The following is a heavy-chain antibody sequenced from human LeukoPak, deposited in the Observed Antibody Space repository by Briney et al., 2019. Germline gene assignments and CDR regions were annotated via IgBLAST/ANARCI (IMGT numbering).Heavy chain of an antibody. CDR3: ARSERRAQKDTYYNHYYYMDV. D-gene: IGHD6-25*01. CDR1: GFTFSSYA. Sequence: GRSLRLSCAASGFTFSSYAMHWVRQAPAKGLEWVAVISYDGSNKYYADSVKGRFTISRDNSKNTLYLQMNSLRAEDTAVYYCARSERRAQKDTYYNHYYYMDVWGKGTTVTVSS. J-gene: IGHJ6*03. V-gene: IGHV3-30*01. CDR2: ISYDGSNK.